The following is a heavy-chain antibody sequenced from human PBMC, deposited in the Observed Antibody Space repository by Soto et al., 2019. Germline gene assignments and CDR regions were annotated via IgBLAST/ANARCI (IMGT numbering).Heavy chain of an antibody. CDR2: IWCDGSDK. J-gene: IGHJ5*02. V-gene: IGHV3-33*01. CDR1: GFTFSGFV. D-gene: IGHD2-2*02. Sequence: SLRLSCVTSGFTFSGFVMQWVRQAPGKGLEWVAVIWCDGSDKYYADSVKGRFTISRDDSKNTLYLQMNSLRAEDTAVYYCVRGSSCTTTTCYNLAWFAPWGQGTLVTVSS. CDR3: VRGSSCTTTTCYNLAWFAP.